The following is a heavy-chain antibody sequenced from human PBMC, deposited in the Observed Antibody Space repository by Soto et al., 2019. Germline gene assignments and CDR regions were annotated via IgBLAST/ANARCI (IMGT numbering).Heavy chain of an antibody. J-gene: IGHJ3*01. Sequence: PGGSLRLSCAASGFTFSDHHMDWVRQAPGKGLEWVSSISSSSSYIYYADSVKGRFTISRDNAKNSLYLQMETLRAEDTAVYYCARDYYGSGSHYNVRWAFDFWGQETKVTVSS. CDR1: GFTFSDHH. D-gene: IGHD3-10*01. CDR3: ARDYYGSGSHYNVRWAFDF. CDR2: ISSSSSYI. V-gene: IGHV3-21*01.